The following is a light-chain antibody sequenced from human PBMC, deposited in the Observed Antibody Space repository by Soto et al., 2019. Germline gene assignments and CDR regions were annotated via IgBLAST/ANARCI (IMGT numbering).Light chain of an antibody. CDR3: QQSYSTPHT. Sequence: DIQMTQSPSSLSVSVGDRGTITCRASKSISSYLNWYQQKPGKAPKVLIYAASSLQSGVPLRFSGSGSGTDFTLTISSLQPEDSATYYCQQSYSTPHTFGQGTKLEIK. V-gene: IGKV1-39*01. J-gene: IGKJ2*01. CDR2: AAS. CDR1: KSISSY.